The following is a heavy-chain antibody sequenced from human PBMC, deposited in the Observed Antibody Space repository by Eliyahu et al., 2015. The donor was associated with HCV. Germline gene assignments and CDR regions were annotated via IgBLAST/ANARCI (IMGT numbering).Heavy chain of an antibody. CDR1: GXSLTTGGLA. CDR3: AHRLLVGQNYFEY. J-gene: IGHJ4*02. CDR2: INWNDDK. Sequence: QITLKESGPTLVKPTQTLTLTCTFSGXSLTTGGLAXVWIRXPPGKALEWLALINWNDDKRYTPSLQSRLTITKDASKNQVFLTMTNMDPVDTATYYCAHRLLVGQNYFEYWGQGTLVTVSS. D-gene: IGHD2-2*01. V-gene: IGHV2-5*01.